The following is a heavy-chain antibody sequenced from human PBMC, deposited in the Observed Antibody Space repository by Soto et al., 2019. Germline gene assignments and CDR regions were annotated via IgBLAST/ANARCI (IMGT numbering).Heavy chain of an antibody. CDR1: GFSFRSYG. V-gene: IGHV3-33*01. CDR3: ARDDDYGDNGLDY. Sequence: QVQLVESGGGVVQPGRSRRLSCAASGFSFRSYGMHGVRQAPGKGLEWVAVILDDGSDKDYTDAVKGRFTISIDNSKNTLYLEMNSLRAEDTAVYYCARDDDYGDNGLDYWGQGTLVTVSS. CDR2: ILDDGSDK. D-gene: IGHD4-17*01. J-gene: IGHJ4*02.